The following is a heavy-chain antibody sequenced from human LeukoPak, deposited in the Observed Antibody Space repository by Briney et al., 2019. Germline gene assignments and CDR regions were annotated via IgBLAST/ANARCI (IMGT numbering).Heavy chain of an antibody. CDR1: GGSFSGYY. CDR2: INHSGST. D-gene: IGHD3-9*01. V-gene: IGHV4-34*01. Sequence: PSETLSLTCAVYGGSFSGYYWSWIRQPPGKGLEWIGEINHSGSTNYNPSLESRVTISVDTSKNQFSLKLSSVTAADTAVYYCARWSVGGYYDILSTYYYGMDVWGQGTTVTVSS. CDR3: ARWSVGGYYDILSTYYYGMDV. J-gene: IGHJ6*02.